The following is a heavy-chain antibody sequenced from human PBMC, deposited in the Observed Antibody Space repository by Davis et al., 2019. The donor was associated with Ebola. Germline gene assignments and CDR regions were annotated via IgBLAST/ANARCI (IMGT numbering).Heavy chain of an antibody. Sequence: GGSLRLSCTASGFTFGDDAMNWVRQAPGKGLEWVSVIYSGGSTYYADSVKGRFTISRDNSKNTLYLQMNSLRAEDTAVYYCAREAGWRRGVDVWGQGTTVTVSS. CDR2: IYSGGST. V-gene: IGHV3-66*01. CDR3: AREAGWRRGVDV. D-gene: IGHD5-24*01. J-gene: IGHJ6*02. CDR1: GFTFGDDA.